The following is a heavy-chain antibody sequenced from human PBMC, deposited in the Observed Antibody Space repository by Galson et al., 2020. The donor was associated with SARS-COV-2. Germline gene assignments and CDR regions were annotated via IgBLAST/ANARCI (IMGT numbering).Heavy chain of an antibody. CDR2: IRYDGGKK. Sequence: QPGGSLRLSCAASGFTFKTFGMYWVRQAPGKGLEWVAFIRYDGGKKLYADSIKGRFTVSRDNSKNTLYLQMDSLRTEDTAVYYCAKRVVSPTDYAFEMWGQGTMVTVSS. V-gene: IGHV3-30*02. CDR1: GFTFKTFG. D-gene: IGHD1-26*01. CDR3: AKRVVSPTDYAFEM. J-gene: IGHJ3*02.